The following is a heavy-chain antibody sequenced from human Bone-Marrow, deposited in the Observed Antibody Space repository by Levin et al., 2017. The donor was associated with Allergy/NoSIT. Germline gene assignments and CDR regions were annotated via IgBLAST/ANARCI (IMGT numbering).Heavy chain of an antibody. CDR1: GFTLSTYA. CDR2: ISRSGNAI. Sequence: GESLKISCAASGFTLSTYAMTWVRQAPGKGLEWVSYISRSGNAIYGDSVKGRFSISRDNAKNSLYLQMSSLRAEDTAVYYCARDSGIAGADDYWGQGTLDTVSS. CDR3: ARDSGIAGADDY. D-gene: IGHD6-13*01. V-gene: IGHV3-48*01. J-gene: IGHJ4*02.